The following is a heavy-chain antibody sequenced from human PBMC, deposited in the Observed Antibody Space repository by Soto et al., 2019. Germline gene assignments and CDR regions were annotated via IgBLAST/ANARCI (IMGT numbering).Heavy chain of an antibody. CDR2: IYFTGNT. J-gene: IGHJ5*02. CDR1: GGSITSSSYF. CDR3: AGQTFTIAAASYGRSNWFDP. Sequence: QLQLQESGPGVVKPSETLSLTCSASGGSITSSSYFWGWVRQPPGKGLEWIGTIYFTGNTYYTPSLKSRLTMSIDTSKNEFSLRLNSVTAADTAVYYCAGQTFTIAAASYGRSNWFDPWGPGTLVTVSS. V-gene: IGHV4-39*01. D-gene: IGHD6-25*01.